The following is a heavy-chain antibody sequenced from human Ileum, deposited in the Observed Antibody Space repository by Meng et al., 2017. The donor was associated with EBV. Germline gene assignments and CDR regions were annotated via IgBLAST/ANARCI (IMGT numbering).Heavy chain of an antibody. Sequence: QFQVVPSGAVVKIPGASGKVSCKASGYAFTSYILHWVRQSTGQRLEWMGWINVGVGYTKYSQKFQGRVTISSDTSATTGYMELSSLRSEDTAVYYCVRGPPVGVPGPGDYWGQGTLVTVSS. D-gene: IGHD2-21*01. CDR3: VRGPPVGVPGPGDY. J-gene: IGHJ4*02. CDR1: GYAFTSYI. CDR2: INVGVGYT. V-gene: IGHV1-3*01.